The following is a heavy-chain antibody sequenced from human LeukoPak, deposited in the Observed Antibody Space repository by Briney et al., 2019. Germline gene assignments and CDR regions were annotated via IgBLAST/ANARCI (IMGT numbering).Heavy chain of an antibody. V-gene: IGHV1-69*04. CDR1: GGTFIIYA. CDR3: ASGVVRTSIDLDY. D-gene: IGHD4-23*01. Sequence: SVKVSCKASGGTFIIYAISWVRQAPGQGLEWMGRIIPIFGIANYAQKFQGRVTITADKSTSTAYMELSSLRSEDTAVYYCASGVVRTSIDLDYWGQGTLVTVSS. CDR2: IIPIFGIA. J-gene: IGHJ4*02.